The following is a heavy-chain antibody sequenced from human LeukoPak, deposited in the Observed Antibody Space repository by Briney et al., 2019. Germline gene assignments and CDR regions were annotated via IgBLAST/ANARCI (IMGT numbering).Heavy chain of an antibody. V-gene: IGHV1-69*13. CDR2: FIPFFGTA. CDR1: GGTFGSYA. CDR3: ARVLRGGDYAPWVYYYGMDV. J-gene: IGHJ6*02. D-gene: IGHD4-17*01. Sequence: GASVKASCKASGGTFGSYAISWVRKPPGQGLEWMGGFIPFFGTANYAQKFQGRVTITADESTSTAYMELSSLRSEDTAVYYCARVLRGGDYAPWVYYYGMDVWGQGTTVTVSS.